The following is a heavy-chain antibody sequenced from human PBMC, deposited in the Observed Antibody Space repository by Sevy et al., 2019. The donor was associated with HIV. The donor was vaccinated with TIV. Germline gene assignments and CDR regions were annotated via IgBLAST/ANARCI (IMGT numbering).Heavy chain of an antibody. CDR3: AREWMRKIDAFDI. D-gene: IGHD5-12*01. CDR2: ISYDGSNK. CDR1: GFTFSSYA. J-gene: IGHJ3*02. V-gene: IGHV3-30-3*01. Sequence: GGSLRLSCAASGFTFSSYAMHWVRQAPGKGLEWVAVISYDGSNKYYADSVKGRFTISRDNSKNTLYLQMNSLRAEDTAVYYCAREWMRKIDAFDIWRQGTMVTVSS.